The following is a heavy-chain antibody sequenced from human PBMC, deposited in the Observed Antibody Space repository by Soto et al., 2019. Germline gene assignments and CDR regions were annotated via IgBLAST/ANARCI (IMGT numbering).Heavy chain of an antibody. D-gene: IGHD6-6*01. CDR1: GGTFSSYA. J-gene: IGHJ4*02. V-gene: IGHV1-69*13. Sequence: SVKVSCKASGGTFSSYAISWVRQAPGQGLEWMGGIIPIFGTANYAQKFQGRVTITADESTSTAYMELSSLRSEDTAVYYCASRTYSSSSTFDYWGQGTLVTVAS. CDR2: IIPIFGTA. CDR3: ASRTYSSSSTFDY.